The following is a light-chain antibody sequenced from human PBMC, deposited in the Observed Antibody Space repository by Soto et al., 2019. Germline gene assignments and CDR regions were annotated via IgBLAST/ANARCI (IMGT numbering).Light chain of an antibody. V-gene: IGKV3-11*01. CDR3: QQRSNWPPYT. CDR2: DAS. J-gene: IGKJ2*01. Sequence: EIVLTQSPATLSLSPGERATLSSRASQSVSSYLAWYQQKPCQAPRLLIYDASNRAPGIPARFSGSGSGTDFTLTISSLEPEVFAVYYCQQRSNWPPYTFGQGTKLEIK. CDR1: QSVSSY.